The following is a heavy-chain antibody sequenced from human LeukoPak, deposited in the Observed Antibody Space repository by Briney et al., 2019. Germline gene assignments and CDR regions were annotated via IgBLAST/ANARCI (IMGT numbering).Heavy chain of an antibody. Sequence: ASETLSLTCAVYGGSFSVYYWSWIRQPPGKGLESIGEINHSGSTNYNPSLKSRVTISVDTSKNQFSLKLSSVTAADTAVYYCARGVTPTTYNWFDPWGQGTLVTVSS. CDR1: GGSFSVYY. D-gene: IGHD2/OR15-2a*01. CDR3: ARGVTPTTYNWFDP. V-gene: IGHV4-34*01. CDR2: INHSGST. J-gene: IGHJ5*02.